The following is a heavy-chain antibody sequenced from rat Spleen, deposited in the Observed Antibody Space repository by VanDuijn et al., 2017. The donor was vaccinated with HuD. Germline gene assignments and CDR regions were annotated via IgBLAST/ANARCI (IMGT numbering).Heavy chain of an antibody. CDR3: TTAPIGSMDA. D-gene: IGHD1-2*01. CDR2: ISYDGSST. J-gene: IGHJ4*01. V-gene: IGHV5-20*01. Sequence: EVQLVESGGGLVQPGRSMKLSCAASGFTFSNYDMAWVRQAPTKGLEWVASISYDGSSTYYRDSVKGRFTISRGNAKSTLYLQMDSLRSEDTATYYCTTAPIGSMDAWGQGASVTVSS. CDR1: GFTFSNYD.